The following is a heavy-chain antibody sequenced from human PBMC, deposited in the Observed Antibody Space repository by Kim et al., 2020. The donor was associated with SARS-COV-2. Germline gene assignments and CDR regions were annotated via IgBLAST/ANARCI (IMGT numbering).Heavy chain of an antibody. Sequence: GGSMRLSCVASGFTFSNYGRSWVRQAPGKVLDWVANIKEDGSVKYYVDSLKGRFTISRDNAKNSLFLQMNSLGAEDSAVDDGARAFGHYWCQGTLVPVSS. J-gene: IGHJ4*02. CDR3: ARAFGHY. CDR1: GFTFSNYG. D-gene: IGHD3-3*01. V-gene: IGHV3-7*03. CDR2: IKEDGSVK.